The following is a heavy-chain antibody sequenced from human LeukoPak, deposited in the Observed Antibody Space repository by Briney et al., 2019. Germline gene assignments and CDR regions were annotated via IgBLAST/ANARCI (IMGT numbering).Heavy chain of an antibody. CDR3: ARQPSRSIAARPVDY. J-gene: IGHJ4*02. Sequence: GESLQISCKGSGYHFTSYWIGWVRPVPGKGLEWMGIIYPGDSDTRYSPSFQGQVTISADKSISTAYLQWSSLKASDTAMYYCARQPSRSIAARPVDYWGQGTLVTVSS. CDR2: IYPGDSDT. CDR1: GYHFTSYW. V-gene: IGHV5-51*01. D-gene: IGHD6-6*01.